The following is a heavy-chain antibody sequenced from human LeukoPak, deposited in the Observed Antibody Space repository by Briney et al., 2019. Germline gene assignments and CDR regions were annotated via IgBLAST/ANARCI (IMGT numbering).Heavy chain of an antibody. J-gene: IGHJ4*02. CDR1: GGPISRYY. CDR3: ARSAGYFDY. CDR2: IYYSGST. Sequence: SETLSLTCTVSGGPISRYYWNWIRQPPGKALEWIGYIYYSGSTNYNPSLMSRVTISLATSKNQFSLKLSSVTAADTAVYYCARSAGYFDYWGQGTLVTVSS. V-gene: IGHV4-59*01.